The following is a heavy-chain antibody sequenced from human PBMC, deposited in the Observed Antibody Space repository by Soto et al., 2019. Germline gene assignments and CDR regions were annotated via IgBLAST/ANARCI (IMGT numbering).Heavy chain of an antibody. V-gene: IGHV4-59*01. CDR2: IHYTGNT. Sequence: SETLSLTCTVSSGSISSYYWSWIRQPPGKGLEWIGYIHYTGNTNSNPSLKGRVTLSIDPSWNQFSLKLRSVTAADTAVYYCASTLGYCSSTSCQAWFDPWGQGTLVTVYS. CDR1: SGSISSYY. J-gene: IGHJ5*02. CDR3: ASTLGYCSSTSCQAWFDP. D-gene: IGHD2-2*01.